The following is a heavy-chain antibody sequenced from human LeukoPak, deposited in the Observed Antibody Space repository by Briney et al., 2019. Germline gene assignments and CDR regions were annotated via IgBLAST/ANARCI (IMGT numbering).Heavy chain of an antibody. D-gene: IGHD2-2*01. J-gene: IGHJ4*02. V-gene: IGHV3-21*01. Sequence: PGGSLRLSCAASGFTFSGYSMNWVRQAPGKGLEWVSSISSSSSYIYYADSVKGRFTISRDNAKNSLYLQMNSLRAGDTAVYYCARYQYVVFDYWGQGTLVTVSS. CDR2: ISSSSSYI. CDR3: ARYQYVVFDY. CDR1: GFTFSGYS.